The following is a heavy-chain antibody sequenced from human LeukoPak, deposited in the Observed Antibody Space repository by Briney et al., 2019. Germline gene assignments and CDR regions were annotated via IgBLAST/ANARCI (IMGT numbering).Heavy chain of an antibody. CDR3: ARGADTPAFDY. J-gene: IGHJ4*02. D-gene: IGHD5-18*01. V-gene: IGHV4-59*12. Sequence: SETLSLTCTVSGGSISSYYWSWIRQPPGKGLEWIGYIYYSGSTNYNPSLKSRVTISVDTSKNQFSLKLSSVTAADTAVYYCARGADTPAFDYWGQGTLVTVSS. CDR2: IYYSGST. CDR1: GGSISSYY.